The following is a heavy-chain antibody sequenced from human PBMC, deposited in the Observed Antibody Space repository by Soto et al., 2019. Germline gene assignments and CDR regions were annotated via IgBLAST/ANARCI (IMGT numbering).Heavy chain of an antibody. D-gene: IGHD1-26*01. J-gene: IGHJ4*02. Sequence: PVGSLRLSCAASGFTFSTFAMTWVRQAPGKRLEWVSIINNRGDRAYYADSVKGRFTISRDNSQNTLYLQMNSLRADDTGVYYCAKQGIPTYYFDFWGQGSLVTVSS. V-gene: IGHV3-23*01. CDR3: AKQGIPTYYFDF. CDR2: INNRGDRA. CDR1: GFTFSTFA.